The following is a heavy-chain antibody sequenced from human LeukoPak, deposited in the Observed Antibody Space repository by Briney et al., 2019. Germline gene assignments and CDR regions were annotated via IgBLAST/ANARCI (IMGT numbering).Heavy chain of an antibody. J-gene: IGHJ2*01. V-gene: IGHV4-59*01. CDR3: ARRGANSGSYSHFDL. CDR2: IYYSGST. Sequence: PSETLSLTCTVSDGPISSSFWSWIRQPPGKGLEWIGHIYYSGSTNYNPSLKSRVTISVDTSKNQFSLKLSSVTAADTAVYSCARRGANSGSYSHFDLWGRGTLVTVSA. CDR1: DGPISSSF. D-gene: IGHD1-26*01.